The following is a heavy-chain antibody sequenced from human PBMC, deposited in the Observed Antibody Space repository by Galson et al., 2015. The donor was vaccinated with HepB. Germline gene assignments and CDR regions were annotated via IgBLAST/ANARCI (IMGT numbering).Heavy chain of an antibody. D-gene: IGHD6-13*01. CDR1: GFIFRTFW. V-gene: IGHV3-74*01. J-gene: IGHJ4*02. CDR3: ARGRSTPYYFDN. CDR2: INTDGSTT. Sequence: SLRLSCAASGFIFRTFWMHWVRQAPGKGLVWVSRINTDGSTTNYADSVQGRFSVSRDNVRNILYLQVTSLRTEDTAVYYCARGRSTPYYFDNWGQGTLVTVSS.